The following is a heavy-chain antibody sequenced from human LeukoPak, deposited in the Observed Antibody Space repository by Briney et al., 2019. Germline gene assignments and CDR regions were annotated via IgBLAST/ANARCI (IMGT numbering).Heavy chain of an antibody. CDR3: AKDPYSYGSYFDY. D-gene: IGHD5-18*01. Sequence: PGGSLRLSCAASGFSFSGCGMHWVRQAPGKGREWVGFVWYDGRDKYYGDSVKGRFTISRDNSKNTLYLQMNSLRAEDTAMYYCAKDPYSYGSYFDYWGQGTLVIVFS. J-gene: IGHJ4*02. V-gene: IGHV3-30*02. CDR2: VWYDGRDK. CDR1: GFSFSGCG.